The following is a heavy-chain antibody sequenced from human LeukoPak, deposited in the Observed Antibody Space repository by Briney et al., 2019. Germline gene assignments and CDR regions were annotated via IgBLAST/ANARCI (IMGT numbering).Heavy chain of an antibody. D-gene: IGHD3-10*02. J-gene: IGHJ5*02. Sequence: LETLSLTCSVSGDSVTNSLVSWGCIRQPPGKGLGWVGNVYYSGGTASNPSLMSRATMSVDTSNNQFSLKMTSVTTADTTVYYSGRTDYTASVRSRVTMSVDESKNKFALKMTCVTTEDTAVYYCVRVRKGAYFAYLFDLWGQGTLVTVSS. CDR1: GDSVTNSLVS. V-gene: IGHV4-39*01. CDR2: VYYSGGT. CDR3: GRTDYTASVRSRVTMSVDESKNKFALKMTCVTTEDTAVYYCVRVRKGAYFAYLFDL.